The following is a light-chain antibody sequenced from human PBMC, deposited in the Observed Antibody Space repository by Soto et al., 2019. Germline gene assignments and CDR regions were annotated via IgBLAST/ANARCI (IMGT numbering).Light chain of an antibody. CDR3: QYYGTSRA. J-gene: IGKJ5*01. Sequence: EIVLTQSAGTLSLSPGERATLSCMASQSVSSSYLAWYQQKPGQAPRLLIYGASSRATGIPDRFSGSGSGTDFTLTISRLEPEDCAVYYCQYYGTSRAFGQGTRLEIK. CDR1: QSVSSSY. V-gene: IGKV3-20*01. CDR2: GAS.